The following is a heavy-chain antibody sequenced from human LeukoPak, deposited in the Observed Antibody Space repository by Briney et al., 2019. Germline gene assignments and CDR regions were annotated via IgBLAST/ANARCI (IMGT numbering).Heavy chain of an antibody. D-gene: IGHD6-19*01. CDR3: ARVRSSGWIEYFRH. Sequence: SETLSLTCTVSGGSISSYYWSWIRQPPGKGLEWIGYIYYSGSTNYNPSLKSRVTISVDTSKNQFSLKLSSVTAADTAVYYCARVRSSGWIEYFRHWGQGTLVTVSS. CDR2: IYYSGST. J-gene: IGHJ1*01. CDR1: GGSISSYY. V-gene: IGHV4-59*01.